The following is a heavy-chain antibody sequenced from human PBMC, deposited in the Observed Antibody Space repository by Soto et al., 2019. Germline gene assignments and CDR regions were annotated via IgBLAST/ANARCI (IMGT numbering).Heavy chain of an antibody. CDR2: IFSNDEK. CDR3: ERLGITVMPGWFDP. D-gene: IGHD3-22*01. V-gene: IGHV2-26*01. Sequence: QVTLKESGPVLVKPTETLTLTCTVSGFSLSNARMGVSWIRQPPGKALEWLAHIFSNDEKSYSTSLKSRLTTDNDTYNGQVVLTMSNMDPVDTASYYCERLGITVMPGWFDPWGQGTLVTVSS. CDR1: GFSLSNARMG. J-gene: IGHJ5*02.